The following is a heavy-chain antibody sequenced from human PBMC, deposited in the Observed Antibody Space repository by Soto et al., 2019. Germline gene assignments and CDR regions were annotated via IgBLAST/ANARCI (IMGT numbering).Heavy chain of an antibody. V-gene: IGHV3-21*04. Sequence: LRLSCAASGFTFSSYSMNWVRQAPGKGLEWVSSISSSSSYIYYADSVKGRFTISRDNSKNTLYLQMNSLRAEDTAVYYCAKEGGYYPTPFDPWGQGTLVTVSS. CDR3: AKEGGYYPTPFDP. CDR2: ISSSSSYI. CDR1: GFTFSSYS. D-gene: IGHD3-22*01. J-gene: IGHJ5*02.